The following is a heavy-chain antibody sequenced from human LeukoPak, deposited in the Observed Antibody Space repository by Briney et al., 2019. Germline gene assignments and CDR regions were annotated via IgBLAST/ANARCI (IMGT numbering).Heavy chain of an antibody. D-gene: IGHD2-2*01. Sequence: GGSLRLSCAASGFTFSTYAMMWVRQAPGKGLECVSGISWNSGSIGYADSVKGRFTISGDNAKNSLYLQMNSLRAEDTALYYCAKGPYCSSTSCYFVGSGAFDIWGQGTMVTVSS. V-gene: IGHV3-9*01. CDR3: AKGPYCSSTSCYFVGSGAFDI. J-gene: IGHJ3*02. CDR2: ISWNSGSI. CDR1: GFTFSTYA.